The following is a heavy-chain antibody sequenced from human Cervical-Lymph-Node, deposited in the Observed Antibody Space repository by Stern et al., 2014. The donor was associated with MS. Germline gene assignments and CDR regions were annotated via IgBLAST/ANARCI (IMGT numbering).Heavy chain of an antibody. CDR3: ARDVWGGKQLAPYYYGMDV. J-gene: IGHJ6*02. Sequence: QMQLVQSGGGVVQPGRSLRLSCAASGFTFSSYAMHWVRQAPGKGLEWVSVISYDGSNKYYADSVKGRFTISRDNSKNTLYLQMNSLRAEDTAVYYCARDVWGGKQLAPYYYGMDVWGQGTTVTVSS. CDR1: GFTFSSYA. V-gene: IGHV3-30-3*01. CDR2: ISYDGSNK. D-gene: IGHD6-6*01.